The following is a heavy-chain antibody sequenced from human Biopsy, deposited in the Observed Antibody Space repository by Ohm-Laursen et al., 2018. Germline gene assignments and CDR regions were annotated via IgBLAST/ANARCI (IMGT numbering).Heavy chain of an antibody. D-gene: IGHD2/OR15-2a*01. CDR1: GGSISSDY. CDR3: ARATNSTGWPYYYFYGMDV. J-gene: IGHJ6*02. Sequence: GTLSLTCAVSGGSISSDYWSWIRQTPGKGLEWIGYIYYSGSTNYNPSLKSRVTISVDTSKNQFSLRLNSVTAAGTAVYYCARATNSTGWPYYYFYGMDVWGQGTTVTVSS. CDR2: IYYSGST. V-gene: IGHV4-59*01.